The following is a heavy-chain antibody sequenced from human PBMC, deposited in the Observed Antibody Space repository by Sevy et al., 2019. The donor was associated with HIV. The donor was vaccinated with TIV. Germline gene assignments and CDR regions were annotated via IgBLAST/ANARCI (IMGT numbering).Heavy chain of an antibody. CDR1: GGSISNISNY. J-gene: IGHJ6*03. CDR2: LYYEGTT. Sequence: SETLSLTCGVSGGSISNISNYWGWIRQPPGRELEWIGSLYYEGTTYYNPSLQSRVRISGNTSKNLFSLDLTSVTAADTAVYYGASLSPFYHYMDVWGKGTTVTVSS. V-gene: IGHV4-39*01. CDR3: ASLSPFYHYMDV.